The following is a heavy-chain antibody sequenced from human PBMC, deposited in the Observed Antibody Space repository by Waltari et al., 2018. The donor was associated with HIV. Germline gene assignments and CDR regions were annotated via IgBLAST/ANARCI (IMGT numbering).Heavy chain of an antibody. CDR1: GYSFTSYW. J-gene: IGHJ6*02. D-gene: IGHD6-13*01. V-gene: IGHV5-51*01. CDR3: ARAGQLVPLYYYYGMDV. Sequence: EVQLVQSGAEVKKPGESLKISCKGSGYSFTSYWTGRLSPMPGKGLEWMGIIYPGDSDTRYSPSFQGQVTISADKSISTAYLQWSSLKASDTAMYYCARAGQLVPLYYYYGMDVWGQGTTVTVSS. CDR2: IYPGDSDT.